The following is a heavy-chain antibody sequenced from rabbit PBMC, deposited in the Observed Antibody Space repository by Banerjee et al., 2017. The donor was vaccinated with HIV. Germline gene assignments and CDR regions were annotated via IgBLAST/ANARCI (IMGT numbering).Heavy chain of an antibody. V-gene: IGHV1S43*01. CDR3: AINTPHYGGYGWNFNL. CDR1: GFSFSNKYV. Sequence: QSLEESGGDLVKPGASLTLSCTASGFSFSNKYVMCWVRQAPGKGLEVVACIITSSGSTWYASWVNGRFTISKSTSLNTVDLKMTSLTAADTATYFCAINTPHYGGYGWNFNLWGPGTLVTVS. CDR2: IITSSGST. D-gene: IGHD6-1*01. J-gene: IGHJ4*01.